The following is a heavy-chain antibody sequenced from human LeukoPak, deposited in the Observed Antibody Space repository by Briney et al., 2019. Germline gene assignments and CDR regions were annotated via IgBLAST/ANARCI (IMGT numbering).Heavy chain of an antibody. V-gene: IGHV3-53*05. CDR2: IYSGGST. J-gene: IGHJ4*02. Sequence: GGSLRLSCAVSGFTVSSNFISWVRQAPGKGLEWVSVIYSGGSTYYADSVKGRFTISRDNSKNTLYLQMNSLRAEDTAVYYCAKGDGSSWYPHLLDYWGQGTLVTVSS. D-gene: IGHD6-13*01. CDR1: GFTVSSNF. CDR3: AKGDGSSWYPHLLDY.